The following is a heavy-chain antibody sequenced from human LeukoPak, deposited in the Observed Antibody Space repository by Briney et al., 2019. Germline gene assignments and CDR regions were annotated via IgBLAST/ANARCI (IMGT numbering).Heavy chain of an antibody. CDR3: AKDFERWLQWGGFDY. Sequence: NPGGSLRLSCAASGFTFSDAWMSWVRQAPGKGLEWVGRIKSKPDGGTIDYAAPVKGRFTISRDDSTNALYLQMNSLRAEDTAVYYCAKDFERWLQWGGFDYWGQGTLVTVSS. CDR1: GFTFSDAW. D-gene: IGHD5-24*01. J-gene: IGHJ4*02. V-gene: IGHV3-15*01. CDR2: IKSKPDGGTI.